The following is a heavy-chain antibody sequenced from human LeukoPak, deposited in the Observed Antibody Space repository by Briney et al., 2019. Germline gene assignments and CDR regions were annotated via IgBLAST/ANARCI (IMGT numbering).Heavy chain of an antibody. CDR2: INPNSGGT. J-gene: IGHJ6*04. CDR3: ARDLAVYYYGSGSYRGLDV. V-gene: IGHV1-2*02. Sequence: GASVKVSCKASGYTFTGYYMHWVRQAPGQGLEWMGWINPNSGGTNYAQKFQGRVTMTRDTSISTAYMELSRLRSDDTAVYYCARDLAVYYYGSGSYRGLDVWGKGTTVTVSS. D-gene: IGHD3-10*01. CDR1: GYTFTGYY.